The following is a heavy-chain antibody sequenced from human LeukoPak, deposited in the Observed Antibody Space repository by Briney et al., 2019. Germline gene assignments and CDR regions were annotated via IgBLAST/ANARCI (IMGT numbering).Heavy chain of an antibody. J-gene: IGHJ4*02. D-gene: IGHD3-10*01. CDR2: IYYSGST. CDR1: GGSISSRSYY. V-gene: IGHV4-39*07. Sequence: SETLSLTCTVSGGSISSRSYYWGWIRQPPGKGLEWIGSIYYSGSTYYHPSLKSQVTISVDTSKNQFSLKLSSVTAADTAVYYCARDHYYGSGSYREQLDYWGQGTLVTVSS. CDR3: ARDHYYGSGSYREQLDY.